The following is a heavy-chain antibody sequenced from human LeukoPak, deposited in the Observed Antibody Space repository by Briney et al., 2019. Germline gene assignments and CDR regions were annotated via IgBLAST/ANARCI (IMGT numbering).Heavy chain of an antibody. D-gene: IGHD2-21*01. J-gene: IGHJ4*02. CDR1: GGSISSYY. V-gene: IGHV4-59*08. CDR3: ARSPPYGPFDY. Sequence: SETLSLTCTVSGGSISSYYWSWIRQPPGKGLEWIGYIYYSGSTNYNPSLKSRVTISVDTSKNQFSLKLSSATAADTAVYYCARSPPYGPFDYWGQGTLVTVSS. CDR2: IYYSGST.